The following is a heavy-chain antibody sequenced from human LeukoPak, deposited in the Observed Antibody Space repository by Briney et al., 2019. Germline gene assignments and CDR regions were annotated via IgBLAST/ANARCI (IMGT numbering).Heavy chain of an antibody. D-gene: IGHD2-15*01. Sequence: GGSLRLSCAASGFTFSSYEMNWVRQAPGKGLEWVSYISSSGSTIYYADSVRGRFTISRDNAKNSLYLQMNSLRAEDTAVYYCARGYCSGGSCYSWVYWGQGTLVTVSS. V-gene: IGHV3-48*03. CDR2: ISSSGSTI. CDR1: GFTFSSYE. J-gene: IGHJ4*02. CDR3: ARGYCSGGSCYSWVY.